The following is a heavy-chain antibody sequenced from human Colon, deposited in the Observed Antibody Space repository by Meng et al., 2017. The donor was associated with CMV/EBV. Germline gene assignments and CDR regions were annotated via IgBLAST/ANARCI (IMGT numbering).Heavy chain of an antibody. CDR3: ARDPGISVVNAFDF. CDR1: GDSVSSNSAA. D-gene: IGHD6-19*01. CDR2: TYFRSKWYN. Sequence: QVQLQQSGPGLVKPSQTPSFTCAFSGDSVSSNSAAWNWIRQSPSRGLEWLGRTYFRSKWYNDYAVSVTGRITINPDTSKNQFSLHLNSMTPEDTAVYYCARDPGISVVNAFDFWGQGTLVTVSS. J-gene: IGHJ4*02. V-gene: IGHV6-1*01.